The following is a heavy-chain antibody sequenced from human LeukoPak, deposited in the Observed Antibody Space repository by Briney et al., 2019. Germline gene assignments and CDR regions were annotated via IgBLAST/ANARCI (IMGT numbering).Heavy chain of an antibody. CDR1: GFTFEDYT. Sequence: GGSLRLSCVASGFTFEDYTMHWVRQAPGKGLEWVSLLSWDGSSTFYADSVEGRFSVSRDNSKDCLYLQMNSLTIEDSALYFCAKVAGRSWDKPPDVFDAWGQGTMVIVSS. CDR3: AKVAGRSWDKPPDVFDA. D-gene: IGHD1-26*01. V-gene: IGHV3-43*01. CDR2: LSWDGSST. J-gene: IGHJ3*01.